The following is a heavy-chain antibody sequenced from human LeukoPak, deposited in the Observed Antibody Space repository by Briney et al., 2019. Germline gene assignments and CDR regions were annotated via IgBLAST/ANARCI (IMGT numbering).Heavy chain of an antibody. Sequence: SETLSLTCTVSGGSISSYYWSWIRQPPGKGLEWIGYIYYSGSTNYNPSLKSRVTISVDTSKNQFSLELSSVTAADTAVYYCATVGHSSSYCFDYWGQGTQVTVSS. D-gene: IGHD6-13*01. CDR1: GGSISSYY. CDR2: IYYSGST. CDR3: ATVGHSSSYCFDY. V-gene: IGHV4-59*01. J-gene: IGHJ4*02.